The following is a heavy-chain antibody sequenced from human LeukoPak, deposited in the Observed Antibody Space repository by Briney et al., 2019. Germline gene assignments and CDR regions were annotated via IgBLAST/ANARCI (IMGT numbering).Heavy chain of an antibody. D-gene: IGHD4-17*01. CDR3: ARVQWTTVTTFSFSTAVYYYMDV. V-gene: IGHV1-18*01. J-gene: IGHJ6*03. CDR1: GYTFTSYG. CDR2: ISAYNGNT. Sequence: ASVKVSCKASGYTFTSYGISWVRQAPGQGLEWMGWISAYNGNTNYAQKLQGRVTMTTDTSTSTAYMELRSLRSDDTAVYYCARVQWTTVTTFSFSTAVYYYMDVWGKGTTVTVSS.